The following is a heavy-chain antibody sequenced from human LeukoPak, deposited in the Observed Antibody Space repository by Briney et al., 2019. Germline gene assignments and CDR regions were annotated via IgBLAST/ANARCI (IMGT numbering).Heavy chain of an antibody. Sequence: GGSLRLSCAASGFTVSSNYMSWVRQAPGKGLEWVSVIYSGGSTYYADSVKGRFTISRDNAKNSLYLQMNSLRAEDTAVYYCARPSWTSGSYFDYWGQGALVIVSS. CDR3: ARPSWTSGSYFDY. J-gene: IGHJ4*02. V-gene: IGHV3-66*04. CDR1: GFTVSSNY. D-gene: IGHD3-10*01. CDR2: IYSGGST.